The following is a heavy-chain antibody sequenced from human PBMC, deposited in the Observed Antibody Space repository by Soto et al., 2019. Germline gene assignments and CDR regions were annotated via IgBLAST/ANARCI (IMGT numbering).Heavy chain of an antibody. CDR1: GYTFTSYG. CDR3: ARALDLAHFDY. V-gene: IGHV1-18*01. J-gene: IGHJ4*02. CDR2: ISANNGNT. Sequence: ASVKVSCKASGYTFTSYGISWVRQAPGQGLEWMGWISANNGNTNYAQKFQGRVTMTRDTSISTAYMELSRLRSDDTAVYYCARALDLAHFDYWGQGTLVTVSS.